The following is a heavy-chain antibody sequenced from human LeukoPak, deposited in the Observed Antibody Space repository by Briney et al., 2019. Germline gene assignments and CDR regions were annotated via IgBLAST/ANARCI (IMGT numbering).Heavy chain of an antibody. Sequence: GGSLRLSCAASGFTFSNYWMTWVRQAPGKGLEWVANIKQDGSEKYCVDSVKGRFTISRDNAKNSLYLQMNSLRAEDTAMYYCASARGSYSHDYWGQGTLVTVSS. V-gene: IGHV3-7*01. D-gene: IGHD1-26*01. CDR1: GFTFSNYW. CDR2: IKQDGSEK. CDR3: ASARGSYSHDY. J-gene: IGHJ4*02.